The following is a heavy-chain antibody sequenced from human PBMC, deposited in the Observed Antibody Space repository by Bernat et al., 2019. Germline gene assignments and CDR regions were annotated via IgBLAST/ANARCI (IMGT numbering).Heavy chain of an antibody. CDR1: GYIFTGYY. J-gene: IGHJ5*02. V-gene: IGHV1-18*04. CDR2: ISAYNGNT. CDR3: ARAKPGVGWFDP. D-gene: IGHD3-10*01. Sequence: QVQVVQSGAEVKKPGASVKVSCKASGYIFTGYYMHWVRQAPGQGLEWMGWISAYNGNTNYAQKLQGRVTMTTDTSTSTAYMELRSLRSDDTAVYYCARAKPGVGWFDPWGQGTLVTVSS.